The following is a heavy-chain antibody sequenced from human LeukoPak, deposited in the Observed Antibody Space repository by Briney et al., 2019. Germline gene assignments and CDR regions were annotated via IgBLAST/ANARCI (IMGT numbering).Heavy chain of an antibody. CDR1: GFTFSNYA. Sequence: GGSLRLSCAASGFTFSNYAMSWVRQAPGKGLEWVSAISNSGDRTYYADSVKGRFTISRDNSKNTLYLQMNSLRAEDTAVYYCAKVGDYYGSGKYSNFDYWGQGTLVTVSS. CDR3: AKVGDYYGSGKYSNFDY. CDR2: ISNSGDRT. D-gene: IGHD3-10*01. J-gene: IGHJ4*02. V-gene: IGHV3-23*01.